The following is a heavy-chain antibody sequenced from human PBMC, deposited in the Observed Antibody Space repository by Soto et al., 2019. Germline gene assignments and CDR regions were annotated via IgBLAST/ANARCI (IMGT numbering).Heavy chain of an antibody. CDR2: INPSGGST. Sequence: GWSLRLSCAASGYTFTSYYMHWVRQAPGQGLEWMGIINPSGGSTSYAQKFQGRVTMTRDTSTSTVYMELSSLRSEDTAVYYCARGALGIQLWLHVDYWGQGTLVTVS. V-gene: IGHV1-46*01. D-gene: IGHD5-18*01. CDR1: GYTFTSYY. J-gene: IGHJ4*02. CDR3: ARGALGIQLWLHVDY.